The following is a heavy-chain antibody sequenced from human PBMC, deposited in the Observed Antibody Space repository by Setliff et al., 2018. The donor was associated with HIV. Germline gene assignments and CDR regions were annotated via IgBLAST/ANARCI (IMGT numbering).Heavy chain of an antibody. D-gene: IGHD2-21*01. CDR3: ARDPLWMRAFDI. J-gene: IGHJ3*02. CDR2: ISYSGST. V-gene: IGHV4-39*07. CDR1: GGSISSSSYY. Sequence: PSETLSLTCTVSGGSISSSSYYWGWIRQPPGKGLEWIGSISYSGSTSYNPSLNSRVTISADTSKNQFSLKMGSVTAADKAVYYCARDPLWMRAFDIWGQGTMVTVSS.